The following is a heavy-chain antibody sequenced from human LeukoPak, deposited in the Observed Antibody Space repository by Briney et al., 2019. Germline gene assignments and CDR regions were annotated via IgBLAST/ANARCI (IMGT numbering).Heavy chain of an antibody. CDR3: ARDRIVVVPAAIEYYYYGMDV. CDR2: IYYSGST. D-gene: IGHD2-2*01. Sequence: SETLSLTCNVSGGSISSYYWSWIRQPPGKGLEWIGYIYYSGSTNYNPSLKSRVTISVDTSKNQFSLKLSSVTAADTAVYYCARDRIVVVPAAIEYYYYGMDVWGKGTTVTVSS. CDR1: GGSISSYY. J-gene: IGHJ6*04. V-gene: IGHV4-59*01.